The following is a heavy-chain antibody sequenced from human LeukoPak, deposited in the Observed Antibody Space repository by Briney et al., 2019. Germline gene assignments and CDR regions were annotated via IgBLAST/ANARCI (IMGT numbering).Heavy chain of an antibody. Sequence: GGSLRLSCAASGFTFSSYAMGWVRQAPGKGLEWVSTITTSGGDTYYADSVKGRFTISRDNGGNSLYLQMNSLRAEDTAVYHCAGGSGWLIDSWGRGTLVTVSS. J-gene: IGHJ4*02. CDR3: AGGSGWLIDS. V-gene: IGHV3-23*01. CDR1: GFTFSSYA. CDR2: ITTSGGDT. D-gene: IGHD6-19*01.